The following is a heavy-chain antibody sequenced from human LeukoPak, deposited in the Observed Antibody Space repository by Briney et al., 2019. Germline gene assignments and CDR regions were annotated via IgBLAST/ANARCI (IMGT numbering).Heavy chain of an antibody. CDR3: AREFSGTSIAARVFDS. J-gene: IGHJ4*02. CDR1: GGSITSYY. Sequence: SETLSHTCTVSGGSITSYYWSYIRQPAGKGLEWIGRIHTSGSTNYNPSLKSRVTMSVDTSKNQFSLKLSSVTAADTAIYYCAREFSGTSIAARVFDSWGQGTLVTVSS. D-gene: IGHD6-6*01. V-gene: IGHV4-4*07. CDR2: IHTSGST.